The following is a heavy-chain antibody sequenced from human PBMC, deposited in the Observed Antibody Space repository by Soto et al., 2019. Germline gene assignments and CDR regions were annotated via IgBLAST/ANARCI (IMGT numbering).Heavy chain of an antibody. CDR1: GFTFSDYA. Sequence: EVQLLESGGGLEQPGGSLRLSCAASGFTFSDYAMSWVRQAPGKGLEWVTTITGSSSNLNYTDSVKGRFAISRDNSRNILFLQMNRLPAEDTAVYYCAKGGAVYGLLTHDYWGQGTLVTVSS. CDR3: AKGGAVYGLLTHDY. V-gene: IGHV3-23*01. CDR2: ITGSSSNL. D-gene: IGHD3-9*01. J-gene: IGHJ4*02.